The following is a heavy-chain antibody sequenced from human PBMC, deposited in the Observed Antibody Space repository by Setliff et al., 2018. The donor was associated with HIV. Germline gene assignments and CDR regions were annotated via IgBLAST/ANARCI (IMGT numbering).Heavy chain of an antibody. D-gene: IGHD1-26*01. J-gene: IGHJ3*01. Sequence: ASVKVSCKASGYRFTGDYIYWVRQAPGHGLELMGRIHPNTGSTSYLQEFQGRVTITRDTSMSTVYMALTGLTSDDTAVYYCAKQGYSDSLYAFDDWGQGTMVTVSS. CDR2: IHPNTGST. CDR1: GYRFTGDY. CDR3: AKQGYSDSLYAFDD. V-gene: IGHV1-2*06.